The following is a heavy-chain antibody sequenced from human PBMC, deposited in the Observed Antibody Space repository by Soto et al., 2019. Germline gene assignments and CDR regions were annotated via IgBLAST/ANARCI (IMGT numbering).Heavy chain of an antibody. J-gene: IGHJ4*02. V-gene: IGHV1-8*02. Sequence: GASVKVCCKASGYTFTSYDINWVRQATGQGLEWMGWMNPNSGDTGHAQKFQGRVTMTRNTSIGTFYMELSRLRSEDTAVYYCAIGRYGNPWYFAFDYWGQETLLTVSS. D-gene: IGHD6-13*01. CDR2: MNPNSGDT. CDR1: GYTFTSYD. CDR3: AIGRYGNPWYFAFDY.